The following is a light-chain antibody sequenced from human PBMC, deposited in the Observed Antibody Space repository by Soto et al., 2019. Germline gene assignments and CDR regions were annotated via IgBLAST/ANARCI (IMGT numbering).Light chain of an antibody. CDR1: QSINSW. CDR3: QQYTSYST. V-gene: IGKV1-5*03. J-gene: IGKJ1*01. Sequence: DIQMTQSPSTLSASVGDRVIITCRASQSINSWLAWYQKKPGRAPKLLIYKASSLESGDPSRFSGSGSGTEFTLTISSLQPDDFATYYCQQYTSYSTFGQGTKVEIK. CDR2: KAS.